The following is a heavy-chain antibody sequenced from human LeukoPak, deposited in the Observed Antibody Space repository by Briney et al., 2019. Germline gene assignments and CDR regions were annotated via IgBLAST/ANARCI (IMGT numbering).Heavy chain of an antibody. CDR3: ARDPPDYSQGNYYMDV. J-gene: IGHJ6*03. CDR1: GGTFSSYA. Sequence: ASVKVSCKASGGTFSSYAISWVRQAPGQGLEWMGGIIPIFGTANYAQKFQGRVTITADESTSTAYMELSSLRSEDTAVYYCARDPPDYSQGNYYMDVWGKGTTVTVSS. D-gene: IGHD4-11*01. CDR2: IIPIFGTA. V-gene: IGHV1-69*13.